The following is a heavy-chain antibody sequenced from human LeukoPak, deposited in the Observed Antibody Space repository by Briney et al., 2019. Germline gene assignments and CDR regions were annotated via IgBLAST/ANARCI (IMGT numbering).Heavy chain of an antibody. V-gene: IGHV1-8*02. CDR2: MNPNSGNT. CDR1: GYTFTGYY. CDR3: ARGRGRDGYNRQNDY. D-gene: IGHD5-24*01. J-gene: IGHJ4*02. Sequence: ASVKVSCKASGYTFTGYYMHWVRQATGQGLEWMGWMNPNSGNTGYAQKFQGRVTMTRNTSISTAYMELSSLRSEDTAVYYCARGRGRDGYNRQNDYWGQGTLVTVSS.